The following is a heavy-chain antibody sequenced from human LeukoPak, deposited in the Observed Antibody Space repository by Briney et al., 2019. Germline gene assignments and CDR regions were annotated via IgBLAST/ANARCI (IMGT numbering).Heavy chain of an antibody. CDR3: ARSLTMIVVVIAGY. CDR2: IIPIFGTA. J-gene: IGHJ4*02. CDR1: GGTFSSYA. Sequence: GASVKVSCKASGGTFSSYAISWVRQAPGQGLEWMGGIIPIFGTANYAQKFQGRVTITTDESTSTAYMELSRLRSDDTAVYYCARSLTMIVVVIAGYWGQGTLVTVSS. V-gene: IGHV1-69*05. D-gene: IGHD3-22*01.